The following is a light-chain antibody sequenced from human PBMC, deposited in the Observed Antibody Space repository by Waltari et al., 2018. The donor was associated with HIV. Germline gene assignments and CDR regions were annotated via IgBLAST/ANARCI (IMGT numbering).Light chain of an antibody. Sequence: EIVMTQSTATLSVSPGDRATLSCRASQSVSSNLAWYQQKPGQAPRLPSYGASPRATGIPARFSGSDYGTEFTRTSSSLQSEDFVVYYCQQYNNWPFTFGPGTKVDIQ. CDR2: GAS. V-gene: IGKV3-15*01. J-gene: IGKJ3*01. CDR3: QQYNNWPFT. CDR1: QSVSSN.